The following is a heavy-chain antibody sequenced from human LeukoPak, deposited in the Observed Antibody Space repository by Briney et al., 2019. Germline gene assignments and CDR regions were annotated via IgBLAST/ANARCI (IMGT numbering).Heavy chain of an antibody. Sequence: ASVTVSCKASGYTITAYYIHWVRQAPGQGLEWMGWINPNSGGTNYAQKFQGRVTMTRDTSINTAYLDLSRLTSDDTAMYYCARALGDYGNNRVYYFDYWGQGSLVTVSS. D-gene: IGHD4-17*01. CDR3: ARALGDYGNNRVYYFDY. CDR2: INPNSGGT. CDR1: GYTITAYY. V-gene: IGHV1-2*02. J-gene: IGHJ4*02.